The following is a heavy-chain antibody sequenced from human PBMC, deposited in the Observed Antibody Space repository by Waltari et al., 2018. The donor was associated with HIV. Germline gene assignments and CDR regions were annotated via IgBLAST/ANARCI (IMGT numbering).Heavy chain of an antibody. CDR2: VVPVLNSA. D-gene: IGHD6-19*01. Sequence: QVQLVQSGAEVKKPGSSVKVSCKPSVGIVFISAFPWVRQAPGQGLEWMGRVVPVLNSATYAEKFRGRVTITADKSTSTAYMEMSGLRSGDTAVYFCARVPYSSGWYGDNIDYWGQGTLVIVSS. V-gene: IGHV1-69*04. CDR1: VGIVFISA. J-gene: IGHJ4*02. CDR3: ARVPYSSGWYGDNIDY.